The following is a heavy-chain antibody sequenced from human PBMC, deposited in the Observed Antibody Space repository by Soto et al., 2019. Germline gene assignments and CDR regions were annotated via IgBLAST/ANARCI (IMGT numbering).Heavy chain of an antibody. CDR2: ISYDGSNK. J-gene: IGHJ6*02. CDR3: AKVLYYYDSSGYYYGHYYYYGMDV. Sequence: PGGSLRLSCAASGFTFSSYGMHWVRQAPGKGLEWVAVISYDGSNKYYADSVKGRFTISRDNSKNTLYLQMNSLRAEDTAVYYCAKVLYYYDSSGYYYGHYYYYGMDVWGQGTTVTVSS. D-gene: IGHD3-22*01. V-gene: IGHV3-30*18. CDR1: GFTFSSYG.